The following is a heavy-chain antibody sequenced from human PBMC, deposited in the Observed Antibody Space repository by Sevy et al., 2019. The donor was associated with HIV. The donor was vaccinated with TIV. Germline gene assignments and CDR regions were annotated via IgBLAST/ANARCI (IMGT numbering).Heavy chain of an antibody. V-gene: IGHV1-8*01. CDR1: GYTFTSYD. Sequence: ASVKVSCKASGYTFTSYDINWVRQATGQGLEWMGWMSPNSGNTGYAQKFQGRVTMTRNTSISTAYMELSSLRSEDTAVYYCARGRQLVRKPDYWGQGTLVTVSS. J-gene: IGHJ4*02. CDR2: MSPNSGNT. D-gene: IGHD6-13*01. CDR3: ARGRQLVRKPDY.